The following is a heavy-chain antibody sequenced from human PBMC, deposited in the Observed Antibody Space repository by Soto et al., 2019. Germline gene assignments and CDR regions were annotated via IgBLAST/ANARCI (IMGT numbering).Heavy chain of an antibody. Sequence: PGGSLRLSCAASGFTFSSYSMNWVRQAPGKGLEWVSSISSSSSYIYYADSVKGRFTISRDNAKNSLYLQMNSLRAEDTAVYYCAKGRGAVVAPRFDPWGQGTLVTVSS. V-gene: IGHV3-21*01. J-gene: IGHJ5*02. D-gene: IGHD2-21*01. CDR3: AKGRGAVVAPRFDP. CDR2: ISSSSSYI. CDR1: GFTFSSYS.